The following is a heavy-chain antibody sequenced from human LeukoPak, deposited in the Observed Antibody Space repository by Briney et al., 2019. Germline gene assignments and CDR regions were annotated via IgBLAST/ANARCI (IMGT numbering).Heavy chain of an antibody. V-gene: IGHV1-69*13. CDR1: GYTFTSYG. Sequence: ASVKVSCKASGYTFTSYGISWVRQAPGQGLEWMGGIIPIFGTANYAQKFQGRVTITADESTSTAYMELSSLRSEDTAVYYCARELVGGSHDIGFDYWGQGTLVTVSS. CDR3: ARELVGGSHDIGFDY. CDR2: IIPIFGTA. J-gene: IGHJ4*02. D-gene: IGHD1-26*01.